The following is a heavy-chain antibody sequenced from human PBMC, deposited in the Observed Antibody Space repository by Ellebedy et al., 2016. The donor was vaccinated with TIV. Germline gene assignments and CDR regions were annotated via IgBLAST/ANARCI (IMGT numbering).Heavy chain of an antibody. D-gene: IGHD1-7*01. V-gene: IGHV3-23*01. Sequence: GESLKISXAASGFTFSSYAMNWVRQAPGKGLEWISIIGGTSGRTYYADSVKGRFTISRDNSKNTLYLQMTSLRAEDTAVYYCARGTYNWNYIYFDYWGQGSPVTASS. CDR2: IGGTSGRT. CDR3: ARGTYNWNYIYFDY. J-gene: IGHJ4*02. CDR1: GFTFSSYA.